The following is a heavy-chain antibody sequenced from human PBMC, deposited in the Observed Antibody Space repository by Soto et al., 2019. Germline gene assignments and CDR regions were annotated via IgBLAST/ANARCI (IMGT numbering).Heavy chain of an antibody. CDR1: GFTFENYS. CDR2: ISGSGVGT. J-gene: IGHJ5*01. CDR3: AKDRNVEWLFGWNGFHS. Sequence: VDLLESGGALVQPGGSLRLSCAASGFTFENYSMSWVRHSPGKGLEWVSAISGSGVGTHYADSVKGRFAISRDNSKNTVYLQRNSLRPEDTALYYCAKDRNVEWLFGWNGFHSWGQGTLVTVSS. D-gene: IGHD3-3*01. V-gene: IGHV3-23*01.